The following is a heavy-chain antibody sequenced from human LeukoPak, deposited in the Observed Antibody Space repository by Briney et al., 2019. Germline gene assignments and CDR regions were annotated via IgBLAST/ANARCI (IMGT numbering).Heavy chain of an antibody. J-gene: IGHJ6*03. CDR2: IIPIFGTA. D-gene: IGHD5-12*01. V-gene: IGHV1-69*05. Sequence: SVKVSCKASGGTFSSYAISWVRQAPGQGLEWMGGIIPIFGTANYAQKFQGRVTITTDESTSTAYMGLSSLRSEDTAVYYCARMSDIEGFYYYMDVWGKGTTVTVSS. CDR3: ARMSDIEGFYYYMDV. CDR1: GGTFSSYA.